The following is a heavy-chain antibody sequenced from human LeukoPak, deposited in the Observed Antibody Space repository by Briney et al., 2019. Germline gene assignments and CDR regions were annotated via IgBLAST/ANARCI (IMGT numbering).Heavy chain of an antibody. Sequence: ASVKVSCKASGYTFTSYYMHWVRQAPGQGLEWMGIINPSGGSTSYAEKFQGRVTMTRDMSTSTVYMQLSSLRSEDTAVYYCARDYYRSGWYYLLDYWGQGTLVTVSS. J-gene: IGHJ4*02. V-gene: IGHV1-46*01. CDR1: GYTFTSYY. CDR2: INPSGGST. CDR3: ARDYYRSGWYYLLDY. D-gene: IGHD6-19*01.